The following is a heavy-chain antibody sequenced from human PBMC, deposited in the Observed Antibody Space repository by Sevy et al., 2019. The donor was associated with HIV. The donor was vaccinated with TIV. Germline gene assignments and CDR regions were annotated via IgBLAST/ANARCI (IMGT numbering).Heavy chain of an antibody. Sequence: GESLKISCAASGFTFSSYAMHWVRQAPGKGLEWVAVISYDGSNKSYAGSVKGRFTISRDNSKNTLYLQVKSLRTEDTAVYYCARDQHDYAGNLRTGWFDPWGQGTLVTVSS. CDR1: GFTFSSYA. D-gene: IGHD4-17*01. V-gene: IGHV3-30-3*01. CDR2: ISYDGSNK. CDR3: ARDQHDYAGNLRTGWFDP. J-gene: IGHJ5*02.